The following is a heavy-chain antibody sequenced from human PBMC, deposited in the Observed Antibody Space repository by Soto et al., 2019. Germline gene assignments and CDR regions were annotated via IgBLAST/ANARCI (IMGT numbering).Heavy chain of an antibody. CDR3: ARDLGYYDSSGRRSAFDI. D-gene: IGHD3-22*01. CDR2: ISSSSSYI. J-gene: IGHJ3*02. Sequence: PGGSLRLSCAASGFTFSSYSMNWVRQAPGKEMAWVSSISSSSSYIYYADSVKGRFTISRDNAKNSLYLQMNSLRAEDTAVYYCARDLGYYDSSGRRSAFDIWGQGTMVTVSS. V-gene: IGHV3-21*01. CDR1: GFTFSSYS.